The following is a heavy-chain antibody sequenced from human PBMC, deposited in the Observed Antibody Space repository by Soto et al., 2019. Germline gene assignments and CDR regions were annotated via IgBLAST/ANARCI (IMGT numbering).Heavy chain of an antibody. CDR3: AKDHMPTTITTPWFDP. D-gene: IGHD4-17*01. J-gene: IGHJ5*02. Sequence: QVQLVGSGGGVVQPGRSLRLSCEASGFSFSSNGMQWVRQAPGKGLEWLAVISYDGNNKYYADSVKGRFSISRDNYKNTLYLQMNSLRAEDTAVYYCAKDHMPTTITTPWFDPWGQGTLVTVSS. CDR2: ISYDGNNK. V-gene: IGHV3-30*18. CDR1: GFSFSSNG.